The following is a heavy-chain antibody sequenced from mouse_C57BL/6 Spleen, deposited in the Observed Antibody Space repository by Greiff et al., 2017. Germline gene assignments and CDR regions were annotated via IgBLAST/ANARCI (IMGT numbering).Heavy chain of an antibody. D-gene: IGHD2-1*01. CDR1: GFTFTDYY. CDR3: ARLYGNYVWYFDV. J-gene: IGHJ1*03. CDR2: IRNKANGYTT. V-gene: IGHV7-3*01. Sequence: EVKLMESGGGLVQPGGSLSLSCAASGFTFTDYYMSWVRQPPGKALEWLGFIRNKANGYTTEYSVSVKGRFTISRDNSKRILYLQMNALRAEDSATYYCARLYGNYVWYFDVWGTGTTVTVSS.